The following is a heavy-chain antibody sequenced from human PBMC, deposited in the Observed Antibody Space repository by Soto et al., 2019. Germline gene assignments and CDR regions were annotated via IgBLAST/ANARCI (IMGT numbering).Heavy chain of an antibody. CDR1: GGSISSGGYY. J-gene: IGHJ4*02. CDR3: ASSSGARYYDY. Sequence: QVQLQESGPGLVKPSQTLSLTCTVSGGSISSGGYYWSWIRQHPGKGLEWIGYIYYSGSTYYNPSLKXRVTLSXXTSKNQFSLKLSSVTAADTAVYYCASSSGARYYDYWGQGTLVTVSS. CDR2: IYYSGST. D-gene: IGHD2-15*01. V-gene: IGHV4-31*03.